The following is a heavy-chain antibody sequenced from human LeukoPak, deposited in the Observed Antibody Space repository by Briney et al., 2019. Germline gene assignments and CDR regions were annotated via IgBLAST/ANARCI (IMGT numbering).Heavy chain of an antibody. CDR1: GFTFSSYA. D-gene: IGHD3-10*01. V-gene: IGHV3-64D*06. J-gene: IGHJ4*02. CDR3: VKVRRYGSGSYYAYSDY. CDR2: ISSNGGST. Sequence: PGGSLRLSCSASGFTFSSYAMHWVRQAPGKGLEYVSAISSNGGSTYYADSVKGRLTISRDNSKNTLYLQMSSLRAEDTAVYYCVKVRRYGSGSYYAYSDYWGQGTLVTVSS.